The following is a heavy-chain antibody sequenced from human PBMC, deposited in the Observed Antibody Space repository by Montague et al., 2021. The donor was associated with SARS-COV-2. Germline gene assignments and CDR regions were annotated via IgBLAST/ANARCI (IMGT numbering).Heavy chain of an antibody. CDR2: IYYSGST. J-gene: IGHJ4*02. D-gene: IGHD3-10*01. V-gene: IGHV4-59*01. Sequence: SETLSLTCTVSGGSISSYYWSWIRQPPGKRLEWIGYIYYSGSTNYNPSLKSRVTISVATSKNQFSLKLSSVTAADTAVCHCARAGSGVIRGKFCFDYWGQGTLVTVSS. CDR1: GGSISSYY. CDR3: ARAGSGVIRGKFCFDY.